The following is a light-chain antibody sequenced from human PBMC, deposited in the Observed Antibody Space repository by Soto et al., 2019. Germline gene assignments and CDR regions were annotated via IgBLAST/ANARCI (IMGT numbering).Light chain of an antibody. CDR2: VAS. Sequence: DIQMTQSPSSLSASVGDRVTITCRASQSISSNLNWYQQKPGEAPKLLIYVASSLQSGVPSRFSGSESGTDDTLTISSLQPDDFATYYCQQSYSTPYTFGQGTKLEIK. J-gene: IGKJ2*01. V-gene: IGKV1-39*01. CDR3: QQSYSTPYT. CDR1: QSISSN.